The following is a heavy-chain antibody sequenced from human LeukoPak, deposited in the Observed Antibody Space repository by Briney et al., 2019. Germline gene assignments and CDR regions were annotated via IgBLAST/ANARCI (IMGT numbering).Heavy chain of an antibody. Sequence: PGGSLRLSCAASGFTFNSYAMTWVRQAPGKGLEWVSTISGSGSSTYYADSVKGRFTISRDNSKNTLYLQMNSLRAEDTAVYYCAKEMVRGVFDYWGQGTLVTVSS. J-gene: IGHJ4*02. D-gene: IGHD3-10*01. CDR1: GFTFNSYA. CDR3: AKEMVRGVFDY. V-gene: IGHV3-23*01. CDR2: ISGSGSST.